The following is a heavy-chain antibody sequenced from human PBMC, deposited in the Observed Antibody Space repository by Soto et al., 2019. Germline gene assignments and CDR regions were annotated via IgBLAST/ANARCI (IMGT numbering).Heavy chain of an antibody. V-gene: IGHV5-51*01. Sequence: PGESLKISCKGSGYSFSNYWIGWVRQMPGKGLEWMAIIYPGDSDTRYSPSFQGQVTISADKSISTAYLQWSSLKASDTAMYYCARRLYDGSAYYYDYWGQGTLVTVSS. CDR3: ARRLYDGSAYYYDY. CDR2: IYPGDSDT. J-gene: IGHJ4*02. CDR1: GYSFSNYW. D-gene: IGHD3-22*01.